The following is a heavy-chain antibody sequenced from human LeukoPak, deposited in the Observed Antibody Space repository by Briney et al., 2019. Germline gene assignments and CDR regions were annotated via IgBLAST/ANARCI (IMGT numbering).Heavy chain of an antibody. CDR3: AREGYCSGTSCYNFNY. CDR2: INHSGSS. D-gene: IGHD2-2*02. V-gene: IGHV4-34*01. J-gene: IGHJ4*02. CDR1: GGPFRGYY. Sequence: PSETLSLTCAVYGGPFRGYYWSWIRQPPGKGLEWIGEINHSGSSNYNPSLKSRVTISLDTSKNQFSLNLSSVTAADTAVYYCAREGYCSGTSCYNFNYWGQGTLVTVSS.